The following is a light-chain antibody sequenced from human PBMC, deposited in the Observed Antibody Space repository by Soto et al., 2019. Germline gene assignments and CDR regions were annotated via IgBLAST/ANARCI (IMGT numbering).Light chain of an antibody. J-gene: IGKJ1*01. V-gene: IGKV3-15*01. CDR1: QSVSNT. Sequence: SQGEGASLHCMASQSVSNTLAWYQQKPGQAPRLLIYGAFTRAAGIPARFSGSGSGTEFTLTISSLHSEDFAVYYCQQYNKRPLSFGLATKVVIK. CDR3: QQYNKRPLS. CDR2: GAF.